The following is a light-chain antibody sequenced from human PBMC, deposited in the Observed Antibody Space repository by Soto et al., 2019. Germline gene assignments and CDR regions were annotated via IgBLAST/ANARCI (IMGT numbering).Light chain of an antibody. V-gene: IGLV2-23*01. CDR1: SSDVGSYNL. Sequence: QSALTQPPSVSGSPGQSITISCTGTSSDVGSYNLVSWYQQHPGKAPKLMIYEDSKRPSGVPNRFSGAKSGNTASLTISGLQAEDEADYYCCSYAGSSTYYVFGTGTKLTVL. CDR3: CSYAGSSTYYV. J-gene: IGLJ1*01. CDR2: EDS.